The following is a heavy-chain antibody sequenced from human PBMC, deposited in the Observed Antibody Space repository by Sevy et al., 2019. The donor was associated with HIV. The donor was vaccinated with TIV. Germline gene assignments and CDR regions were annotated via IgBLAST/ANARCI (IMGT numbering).Heavy chain of an antibody. Sequence: ASVKVSCKVSGSTLSRLSMHWVRQVPGKGLEWMASFDPEDGETFYARKFQGRVTMTEDTSTDTAYMELSSLRSEDTAVYFCATTKDYYDYYGSPFDYWGQGTLVTVSS. CDR3: ATTKDYYDYYGSPFDY. J-gene: IGHJ4*02. D-gene: IGHD3-22*01. CDR1: GSTLSRLS. CDR2: FDPEDGET. V-gene: IGHV1-24*01.